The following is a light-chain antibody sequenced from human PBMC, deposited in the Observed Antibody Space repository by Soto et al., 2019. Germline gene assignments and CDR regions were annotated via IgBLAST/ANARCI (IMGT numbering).Light chain of an antibody. CDR1: SSDVGGYNY. V-gene: IGLV2-14*01. J-gene: IGLJ1*01. CDR3: SSYTSSSTPYV. Sequence: QSALTQPASVSGSPGKSITLSCTGTSSDVGGYNYVSWYQQHPVKAPKLMIYDVTNRPSGVSDRFSGSKSGNTASLTISGLQAEDEADYYCSSYTSSSTPYVFGTGTKLTV. CDR2: DVT.